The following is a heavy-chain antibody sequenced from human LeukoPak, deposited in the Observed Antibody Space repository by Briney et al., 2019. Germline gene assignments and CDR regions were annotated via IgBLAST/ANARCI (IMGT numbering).Heavy chain of an antibody. CDR1: GYTFTGYY. Sequence: ASVRVSCKASGYTFTGYYMHWVRQAPGQGLEWMGCINPNSGGTNYAQMFHGRVTMTRDTSISTAYMELSRLNSDDTAVYYCARDPPSTTTLDYWGQGTPVTVSS. CDR2: INPNSGGT. V-gene: IGHV1-2*02. J-gene: IGHJ4*02. D-gene: IGHD1-1*01. CDR3: ARDPPSTTTLDY.